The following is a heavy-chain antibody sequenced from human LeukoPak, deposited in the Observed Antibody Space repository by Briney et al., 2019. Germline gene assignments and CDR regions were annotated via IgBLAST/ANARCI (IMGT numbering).Heavy chain of an antibody. D-gene: IGHD3-3*01. V-gene: IGHV4-4*07. CDR3: ARDKYYDFWSGYSNFDY. J-gene: IGHJ4*02. CDR1: GGSISSYY. Sequence: PSETLSLTCTVSGGSISSYYWSWIRQPAGKGLEWIGRIYTSGSTNYNPSLKSRVSMSVDTSKNQFSLKLSSVTAADTAVYYCARDKYYDFWSGYSNFDYWGQGTLVTVSS. CDR2: IYTSGST.